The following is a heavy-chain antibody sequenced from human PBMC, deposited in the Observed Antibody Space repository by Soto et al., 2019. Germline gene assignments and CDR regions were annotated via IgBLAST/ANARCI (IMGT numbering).Heavy chain of an antibody. D-gene: IGHD3-10*01. J-gene: IGHJ4*02. CDR3: ARDRKGVGPRIDY. CDR1: GGSISSGGYY. Sequence: SETLSLTCTVSGGSISSGGYYWSRIRQHPGKGLEWIGYIYYSGSTNYNPSLKSRVTISVDKSKNQFSLKLSSVTAADTAVYYCARDRKGVGPRIDYWGQGTLVTVSS. CDR2: IYYSGST. V-gene: IGHV4-31*03.